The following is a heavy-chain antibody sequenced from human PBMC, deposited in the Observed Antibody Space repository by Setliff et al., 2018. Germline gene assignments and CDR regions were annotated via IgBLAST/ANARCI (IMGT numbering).Heavy chain of an antibody. CDR1: GFAFSDYN. V-gene: IGHV3-48*01. J-gene: IGHJ4*02. CDR2: ISSSSGTI. D-gene: IGHD6-25*01. CDR3: ARSRRPRRLQSDFDH. Sequence: GGSLRLSCAASGFAFSDYNMNWVRQAPGKGLEWLSYISSSSGTIFYADSVKGRFSISRDSAKSSLFLQMNSLRGEDTAVCYCARSRRPRRLQSDFDHWGQGTLVTSPQ.